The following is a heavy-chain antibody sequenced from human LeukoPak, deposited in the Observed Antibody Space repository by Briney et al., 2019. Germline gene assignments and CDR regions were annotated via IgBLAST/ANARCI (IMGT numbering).Heavy chain of an antibody. V-gene: IGHV1-18*01. CDR2: ISAYNGNT. Sequence: ASVKVSCKASGYTFTSYDISWVRQAPGQGLEWMGWISAYNGNTNYAQKLQGRVTMTTDTSTSTAYMELRSLRSDDTAVYYCARRLMVYARVYGMDVWGQGTTVTVSS. D-gene: IGHD2-8*01. CDR3: ARRLMVYARVYGMDV. CDR1: GYTFTSYD. J-gene: IGHJ6*02.